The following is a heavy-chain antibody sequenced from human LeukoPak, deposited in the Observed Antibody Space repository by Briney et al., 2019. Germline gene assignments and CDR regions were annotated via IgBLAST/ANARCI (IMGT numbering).Heavy chain of an antibody. CDR1: EFTFSSYW. V-gene: IGHV3-23*01. J-gene: IGHJ4*02. Sequence: PGGSLRLSCAASEFTFSSYWMSWVRQAPGKGLEWVAAITASGGGTYYADSVKGRFTISRDNAQNSMYLQVNSMRAHDTPVYYCAKGPYGDYYFENGGQGTLDPVSS. CDR3: AKGPYGDYYFEN. CDR2: ITASGGGT. D-gene: IGHD4-17*01.